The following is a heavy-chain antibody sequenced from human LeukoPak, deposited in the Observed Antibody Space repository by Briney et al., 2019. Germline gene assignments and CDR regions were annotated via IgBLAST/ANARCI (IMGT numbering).Heavy chain of an antibody. CDR2: ISAYNGKT. CDR1: RYTFTNYG. D-gene: IGHD4/OR15-4a*01. Sequence: ASVKVSCKASRYTFTNYGISWVRQAPGQGREWMGWISAYNGKTDYAQNLQGRVTMTTDTSTNTAYMDLRSLRSDDTAVYYCARDGALTANFFDLWGRGTLVTVSS. V-gene: IGHV1-18*01. CDR3: ARDGALTANFFDL. J-gene: IGHJ2*01.